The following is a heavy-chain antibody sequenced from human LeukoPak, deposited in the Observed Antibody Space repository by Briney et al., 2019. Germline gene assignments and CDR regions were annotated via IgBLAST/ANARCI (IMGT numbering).Heavy chain of an antibody. CDR3: ARASRPSNSWFDP. CDR1: GHSFSSDSF. CDR2: IHKRGST. J-gene: IGHJ5*02. D-gene: IGHD6-6*01. Sequence: NPSETLSLTCGVSGHSFSSDSFWGRIRQPPGQGLEWIGSIHKRGSTFYNPSLKSRVTISIDTSKNQFSLNVNSVTAADTAVYYCARASRPSNSWFDPWGQGTVVTVSS. V-gene: IGHV4-38-2*01.